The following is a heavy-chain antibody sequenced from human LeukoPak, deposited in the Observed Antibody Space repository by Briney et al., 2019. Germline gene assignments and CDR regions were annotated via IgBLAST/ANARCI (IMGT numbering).Heavy chain of an antibody. J-gene: IGHJ4*02. CDR2: IYHTGTT. V-gene: IGHV4-38-2*02. Sequence: SETLSLTCTVSGFSIGDTYYWGWIRQPPGKGLEWIGNIYHTGTTYYNPSLNSRLTISIDTSKNQFSLRLSSVTAADTAVYFCARNRYFDWLEFDYWGLGILVTVSS. CDR1: GFSIGDTYY. CDR3: ARNRYFDWLEFDY. D-gene: IGHD3-9*01.